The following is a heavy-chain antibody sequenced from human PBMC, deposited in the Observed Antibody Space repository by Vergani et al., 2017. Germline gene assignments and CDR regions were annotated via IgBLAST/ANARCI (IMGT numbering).Heavy chain of an antibody. J-gene: IGHJ3*02. D-gene: IGHD3-16*01. CDR1: GYSISSGYY. V-gene: IGHV4-38-2*02. CDR3: ARQFWVSQGVGAFES. Sequence: QVQLQESGPGLVKPSETLSLTCTVSGYSISSGYYWGWIRQPPGKGLEWIATVFHSGSAYYNPSLRRRVTMSVETSKNQFSLELSTLTAADTAVYYGARQFWVSQGVGAFESWGHGTEVSVSS. CDR2: VFHSGSA.